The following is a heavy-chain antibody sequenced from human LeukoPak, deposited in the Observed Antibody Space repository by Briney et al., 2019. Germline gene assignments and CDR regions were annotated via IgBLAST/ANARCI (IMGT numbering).Heavy chain of an antibody. V-gene: IGHV3-23*01. CDR1: GFTFSSYA. CDR3: AKGLYYDSSGYWVY. J-gene: IGHJ4*02. D-gene: IGHD3-22*01. CDR2: ISGGGGST. Sequence: PGGSLRLSCAASGFTFSSYAMSWVRQAPGKGLEWVSAISGGGGSTYCADSVKGRFTISRDNSKNTLYLQMNSLRVEDTAAYYCAKGLYYDSSGYWVYWGQGTLVTVSS.